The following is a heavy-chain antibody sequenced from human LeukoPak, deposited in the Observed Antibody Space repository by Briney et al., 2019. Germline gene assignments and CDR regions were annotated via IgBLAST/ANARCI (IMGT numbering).Heavy chain of an antibody. J-gene: IGHJ4*02. CDR2: IYSSGST. D-gene: IGHD5-18*01. CDR3: ARQLWLPDY. Sequence: GGSLRLSCAASGFTVSSNYMSWVRQAPGKGLEWVSVIYSSGSTYYADSVKGRFTISRDNSKNTLYLQMNSLTVEDTAVYYCARQLWLPDYWGRGTLVTVSS. CDR1: GFTVSSNY. V-gene: IGHV3-53*01.